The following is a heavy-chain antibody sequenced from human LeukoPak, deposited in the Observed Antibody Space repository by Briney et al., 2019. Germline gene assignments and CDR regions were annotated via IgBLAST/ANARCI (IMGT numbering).Heavy chain of an antibody. J-gene: IGHJ5*01. Sequence: GGSLRPSCAGSGFPFDDYAIHWVRQAPGKGLEWVSGIGWNSATKGYAESVKGRFTISRDNAKNSVYLQMNSLTAEDTALYYCAKDISINYDSSGYFDFWGQGTLVTVSS. CDR1: GFPFDDYA. CDR2: IGWNSATK. CDR3: AKDISINYDSSGYFDF. V-gene: IGHV3-9*01. D-gene: IGHD3-22*01.